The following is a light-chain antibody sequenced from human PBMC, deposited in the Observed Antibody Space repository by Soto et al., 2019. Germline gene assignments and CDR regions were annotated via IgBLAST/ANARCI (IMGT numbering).Light chain of an antibody. CDR2: KAS. V-gene: IGKV1-5*03. CDR1: QSFSSW. CDR3: QQYNSSLWT. Sequence: DIQMTQSPSTLSASVVDRVTITCRASQSFSSWLAWYQQKPGKAPKLLIYKASSIDSGIPARFSGSGSGTEFTLTISSLQPDDFAPYYCQQYNSSLWTFGQGTKVEIK. J-gene: IGKJ1*01.